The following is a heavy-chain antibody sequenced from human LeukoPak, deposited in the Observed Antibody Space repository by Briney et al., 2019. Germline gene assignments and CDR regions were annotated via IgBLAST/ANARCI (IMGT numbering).Heavy chain of an antibody. CDR2: ISSSSSYI. V-gene: IGHV3-21*01. J-gene: IGHJ4*02. D-gene: IGHD3-3*01. Sequence: GGSLRLSCAASGFTFNIYTMNWVRQAPGKGLEWVSSISSSSSYIYYADSVKGRFTISRDNAKNSLYMQMNSLRAEETAVYYCSRCYDFWSGYYNGGVDLDYWGQGTLVTVSS. CDR3: SRCYDFWSGYYNGGVDLDY. CDR1: GFTFNIYT.